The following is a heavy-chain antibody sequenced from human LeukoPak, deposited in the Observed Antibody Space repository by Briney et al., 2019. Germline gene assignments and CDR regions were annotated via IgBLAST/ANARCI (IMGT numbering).Heavy chain of an antibody. CDR3: SRLEDSSPIEVALDI. D-gene: IGHD6-13*01. J-gene: IGHJ3*02. Sequence: GGSLRLSCAASGFTFSGSVMHWVRQAAGKGLEWVGRIRSKRNNYATAYAASVKGMFTISRDDSKNTVYLHMDSLKIEDTALYYCSRLEDSSPIEVALDIWGQGTVVTVSS. V-gene: IGHV3-73*01. CDR1: GFTFSGSV. CDR2: IRSKRNNYAT.